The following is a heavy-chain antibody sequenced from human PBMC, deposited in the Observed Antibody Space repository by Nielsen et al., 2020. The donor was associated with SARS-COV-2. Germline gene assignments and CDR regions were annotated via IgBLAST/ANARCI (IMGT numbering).Heavy chain of an antibody. J-gene: IGHJ4*02. V-gene: IGHV3-49*03. D-gene: IGHD5-18*01. CDR2: IRSKAYGGTT. CDR1: GFTLGNVW. Sequence: GESLKISCAASGFTLGNVWMSWFRQAPGKGLEWVGFIRSKAYGGTTEYAASVKGRFTISRDDSKSIAYLQMNSLKTEDTAVYYCTCGGYSYDYWGQGTLVTVSS. CDR3: TCGGYSYDY.